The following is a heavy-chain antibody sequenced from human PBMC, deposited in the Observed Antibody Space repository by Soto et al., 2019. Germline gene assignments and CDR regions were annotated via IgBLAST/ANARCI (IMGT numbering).Heavy chain of an antibody. Sequence: QGQLVQSEAEVQKPGSSVKVSCKSSGLTVRSDSISWVRQAPGQGLEWMGGIIPISRTPTYAQKFQGRVTISADESTRTAYMEVTSLTFEDTAVYYCARGVASSDWGQGTQVTVSS. D-gene: IGHD5-12*01. CDR2: IIPISRTP. CDR1: GLTVRSDS. V-gene: IGHV1-69*01. CDR3: ARGVASSD. J-gene: IGHJ4*02.